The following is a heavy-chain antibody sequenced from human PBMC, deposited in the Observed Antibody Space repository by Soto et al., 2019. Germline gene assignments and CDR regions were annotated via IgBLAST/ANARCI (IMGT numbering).Heavy chain of an antibody. CDR2: ISGSGGST. V-gene: IGHV3-23*01. Sequence: EVQLLESGGGLVQPGGSMRLSCAASGFTFSSYAMSWVRQAPGKGLEWVSAISGSGGSTYYADSVKGRFTISRDNSKNTRYLQMNRLRAEDTAVYYCAKDLGGWFDPWGQGTLVTVSS. CDR3: AKDLGGWFDP. J-gene: IGHJ5*02. CDR1: GFTFSSYA. D-gene: IGHD3-16*01.